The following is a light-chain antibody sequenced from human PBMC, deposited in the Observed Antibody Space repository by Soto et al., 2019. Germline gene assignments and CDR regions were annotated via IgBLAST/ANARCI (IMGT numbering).Light chain of an antibody. J-gene: IGKJ2*01. CDR1: RSIGTN. CDR2: GAS. V-gene: IGKV1-39*01. Sequence: DIQMTQSPSSLSAPVGDRVIITCRASRSIGTNFNWYQQKPGKAPKLLVFGASSLQYGVPSRFSGSGSGTDFTLTISSLQPEDFATYSCHQSFSVPCTFGQGTRLE. CDR3: HQSFSVPCT.